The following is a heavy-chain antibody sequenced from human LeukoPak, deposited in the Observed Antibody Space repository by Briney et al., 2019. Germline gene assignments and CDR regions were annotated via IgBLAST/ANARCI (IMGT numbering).Heavy chain of an antibody. V-gene: IGHV3-23*01. Sequence: GGSLRLSCSASGFSFSTYSMSWVRQAPGEGLEWVSGISDSGGATYYADSVKGRFTISRDNSKNRLYLQMNSLRAEETAIYYCAKDSVGYSGARGLDYWGRGTLVTVSS. CDR1: GFSFSTYS. CDR3: AKDSVGYSGARGLDY. CDR2: ISDSGGAT. D-gene: IGHD5-12*01. J-gene: IGHJ4*02.